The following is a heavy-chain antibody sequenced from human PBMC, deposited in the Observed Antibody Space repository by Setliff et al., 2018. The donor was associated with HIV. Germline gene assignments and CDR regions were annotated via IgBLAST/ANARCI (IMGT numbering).Heavy chain of an antibody. Sequence: GGSLRLSCAASGFTVSSNYMSWVRQAPGKGLEWVSLIYSGGSTYYADSVKGRFTISRDNSKNTLFLQMDSLRAEDTAVYYCAKWASLTASSWDYWGQGTLVTVSS. D-gene: IGHD6-13*01. V-gene: IGHV3-53*01. CDR2: IYSGGST. CDR1: GFTVSSNY. J-gene: IGHJ4*02. CDR3: AKWASLTASSWDY.